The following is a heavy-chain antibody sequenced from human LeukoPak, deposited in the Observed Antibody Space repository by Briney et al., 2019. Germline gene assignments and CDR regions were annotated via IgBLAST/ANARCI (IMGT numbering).Heavy chain of an antibody. CDR1: GFTFSSYG. V-gene: IGHV3-30*18. J-gene: IGHJ4*02. Sequence: GGSLRLACAASGFTFSSYGMHWVRQAPGKGLEWVAVISYDGSNKYYADSVKGRFTISRDNSKNTLYLQMNSLRAEDTAVYYCAKDQGHDSSGYYDYWGQGTLVTVSS. CDR3: AKDQGHDSSGYYDY. CDR2: ISYDGSNK. D-gene: IGHD3-22*01.